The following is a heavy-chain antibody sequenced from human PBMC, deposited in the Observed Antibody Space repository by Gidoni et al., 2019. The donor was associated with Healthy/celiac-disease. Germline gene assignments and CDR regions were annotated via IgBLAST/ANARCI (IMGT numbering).Heavy chain of an antibody. D-gene: IGHD3-16*01. CDR3: ARDTFTDY. J-gene: IGHJ4*02. V-gene: IGHV3-11*06. Sequence: GLEWVSYISSSSSYTNYADSVKGRFTISRDNAKNSLYLQMNSLRAEDTAVYYCARDTFTDYWGQGTLVTVSS. CDR2: ISSSSSYT.